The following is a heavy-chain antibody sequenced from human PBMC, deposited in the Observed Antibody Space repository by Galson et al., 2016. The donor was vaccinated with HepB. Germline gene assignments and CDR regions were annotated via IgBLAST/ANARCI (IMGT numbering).Heavy chain of an antibody. J-gene: IGHJ5*02. Sequence: SLRLSCAASGFPLSSYTMNWVRQAPGKGLEWVSSINYIYYADSVKGRFTISRDNAKNSLYLQMNSLRVEDTAVYYCVGGIVIPPYARGSEWYDPWGQGTRVTVSS. CDR2: INYI. CDR1: GFPLSSYT. CDR3: VGGIVIPPYARGSEWYDP. V-gene: IGHV3-21*04. D-gene: IGHD2/OR15-2a*01.